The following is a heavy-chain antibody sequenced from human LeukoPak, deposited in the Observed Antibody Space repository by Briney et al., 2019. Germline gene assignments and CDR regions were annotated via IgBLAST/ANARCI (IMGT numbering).Heavy chain of an antibody. CDR1: GFTFSSYA. CDR3: ARVQLWFSAFDY. Sequence: TGGSLRLSCAASGFTFSSYAMHWVRQAPGKGLEWVAVISYDGSNKYYADSVKGRFTISRDNSKNTLYLQMNSLRAEDTAVYYCARVQLWFSAFDYWGQGTLVTVSS. CDR2: ISYDGSNK. V-gene: IGHV3-30*04. J-gene: IGHJ4*02. D-gene: IGHD5-18*01.